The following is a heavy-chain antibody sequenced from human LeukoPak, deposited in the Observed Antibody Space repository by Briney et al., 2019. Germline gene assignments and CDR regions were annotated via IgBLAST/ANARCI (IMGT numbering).Heavy chain of an antibody. CDR3: AKEYYDFWSGYPHDY. J-gene: IGHJ4*02. CDR1: GFIFSTYS. CDR2: ITSSSRFI. Sequence: GGSLRLSCAASGFIFSTYSMNWVRQAPGKGLEWVSSITSSSRFIYYADSVKGRFTISRDNSKNTLYLQMNSLRAEDTAVYYCAKEYYDFWSGYPHDYWGQGTLVTVSS. V-gene: IGHV3-21*04. D-gene: IGHD3-3*01.